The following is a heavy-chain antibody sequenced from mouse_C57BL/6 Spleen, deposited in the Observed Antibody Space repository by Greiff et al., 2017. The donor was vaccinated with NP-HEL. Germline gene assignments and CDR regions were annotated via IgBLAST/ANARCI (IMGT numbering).Heavy chain of an antibody. CDR2: ISGGGSYT. CDR1: GFTFSSYA. D-gene: IGHD1-1*01. J-gene: IGHJ1*03. CDR3: ARDRDYGSSYRYFDV. Sequence: EVKLMESGGGLVKPGGSLKLSCAASGFTFSSYAMSWVRQTPEKRLEWVATISGGGSYTYYPDNVKGRFTISIDNTKNNLYLQMSNLKSEDTAMYYCARDRDYGSSYRYFDVWGTGTTVTVSS. V-gene: IGHV5-4*01.